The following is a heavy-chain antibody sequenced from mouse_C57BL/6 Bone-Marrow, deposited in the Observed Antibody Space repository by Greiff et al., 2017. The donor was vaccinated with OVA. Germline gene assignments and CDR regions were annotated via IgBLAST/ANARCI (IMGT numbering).Heavy chain of an antibody. V-gene: IGHV1-39*01. CDR1: GYSFTDYN. Sequence: VHVKQSGPELVKPGASVKISCKASGYSFTDYNMNWVKQSNGKSLEWIGVINPNYGTTSYNQKFKGKATLTVDQSSSTAYMQLNSLTSEDSAVYYCARGDYGYSAWFAYWGQGTLVTVSA. CDR2: INPNYGTT. D-gene: IGHD2-2*01. CDR3: ARGDYGYSAWFAY. J-gene: IGHJ3*01.